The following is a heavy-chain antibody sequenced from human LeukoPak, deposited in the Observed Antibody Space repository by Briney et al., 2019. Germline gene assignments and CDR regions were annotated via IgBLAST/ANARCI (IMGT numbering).Heavy chain of an antibody. CDR3: ARDSFPVYYGMDV. J-gene: IGHJ6*02. CDR1: GDSVSSNSAA. CDR2: TYYRSKWYN. V-gene: IGHV6-1*01. Sequence: SQTLSLTCAISGDSVSSNSAAWNWLRQSPSRGLEWLGRTYYRSKWYNDYAVSVKSRITINPDTSKNQFSLQLNSVTPEDTAVYYCARDSFPVYYGMDVWGQGTTVTVSS.